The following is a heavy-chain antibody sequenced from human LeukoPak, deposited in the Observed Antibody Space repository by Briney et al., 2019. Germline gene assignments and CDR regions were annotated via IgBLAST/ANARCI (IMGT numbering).Heavy chain of an antibody. CDR3: TTFSNVGY. CDR1: GFTFRTYG. D-gene: IGHD2-8*01. V-gene: IGHV3-15*01. J-gene: IGHJ4*02. Sequence: GGSPRLSCAASGFTFRTYGMNWVRQAPGKGLEWLGRIKSKTDGGTIDYAAPVKGRFTISRDDSKNTLYLQMNSLKTEDTAVYYCTTFSNVGYWGQGTLVTVSS. CDR2: IKSKTDGGTI.